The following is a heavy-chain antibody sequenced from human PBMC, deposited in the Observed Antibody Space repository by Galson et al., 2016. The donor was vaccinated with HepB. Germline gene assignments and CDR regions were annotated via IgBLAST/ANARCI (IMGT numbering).Heavy chain of an antibody. CDR1: GYTFSNYW. J-gene: IGHJ4*02. D-gene: IGHD5/OR15-5a*01. Sequence: QSGAEVKEPGESLKISCKVSGYTFSNYWIGWVRQMPGKGLEWMGNIYPGDSDIRYSPSFQGHVIMSVDKSINTAYLQWTSLKASDTAIYYCARRPDIVSSDCFAAWGQGTMVIVSS. CDR3: ARRPDIVSSDCFAA. V-gene: IGHV5-51*01. CDR2: IYPGDSDI.